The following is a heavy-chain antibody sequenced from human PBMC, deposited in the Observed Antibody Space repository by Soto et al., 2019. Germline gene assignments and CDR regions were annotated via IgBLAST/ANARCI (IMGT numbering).Heavy chain of an antibody. CDR3: ARDWDYYDSSGPYPNWFDT. V-gene: IGHV1-69*13. CDR1: GGTFSSYA. D-gene: IGHD3-22*01. Sequence: SVKVSCKASGGTFSSYAISWVRQAPGQGLEWMGGIIPIFGTANYAQKFQGRVTITADESTSTAYMELSSLRSEDTAVYYCARDWDYYDSSGPYPNWFDTWGQGTLVTVSS. J-gene: IGHJ5*02. CDR2: IIPIFGTA.